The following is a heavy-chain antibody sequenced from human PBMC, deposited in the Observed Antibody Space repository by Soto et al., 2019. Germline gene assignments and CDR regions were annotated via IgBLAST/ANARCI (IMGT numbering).Heavy chain of an antibody. V-gene: IGHV1-69*08. CDR3: ARDRNYYYYGMDV. CDR1: GGTFSSYT. CDR2: IIPILGIA. Sequence: QVQLVQSGAEVKKPGSSVKVSCKASGGTFSSYTISWVRQAPGQGLEWMGRIIPILGIANYAQKFQGRVTITADKSTSTAYMELSSLRSEDTAVYYFARDRNYYYYGMDVWGQGTTVTVSS. J-gene: IGHJ6*02.